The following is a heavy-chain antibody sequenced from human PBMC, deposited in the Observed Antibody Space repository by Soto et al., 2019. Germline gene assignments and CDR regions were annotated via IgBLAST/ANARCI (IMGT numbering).Heavy chain of an antibody. CDR2: IYYSGST. V-gene: IGHV4-59*01. Sequence: ASETLSLTCTVSGGSISSYYWSWIRQPPGKGLEWIGYIYYSGSTNYNPSLKSRVTISVDTSKNQFSLKLSSVTAADTAVYYCARDLSGSSGWYLDYWGQGTLVTVSS. D-gene: IGHD6-19*01. CDR3: ARDLSGSSGWYLDY. CDR1: GGSISSYY. J-gene: IGHJ4*02.